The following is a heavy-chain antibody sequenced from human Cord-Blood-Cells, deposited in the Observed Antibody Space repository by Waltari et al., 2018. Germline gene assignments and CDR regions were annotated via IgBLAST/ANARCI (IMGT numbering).Heavy chain of an antibody. CDR2: IYYSGGT. J-gene: IGHJ4*02. CDR1: GGSISSSSYY. D-gene: IGHD3-10*01. V-gene: IGHV4-39*01. CDR3: ASYGSGSYYNGNFDY. Sequence: QLQLQESGPGLVKPSETLSLTCTVSGGSISSSSYYWGWIRQHPGKGLEWIGSIYYSGGTYNNHSLKSRVTISVDTSKNQFSLKLSSVTAADTAVYYCASYGSGSYYNGNFDYWGQGTLVTVSS.